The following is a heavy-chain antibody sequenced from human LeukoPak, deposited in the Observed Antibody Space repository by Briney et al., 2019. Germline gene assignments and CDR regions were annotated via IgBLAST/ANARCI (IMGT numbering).Heavy chain of an antibody. Sequence: GESLKISCKGSGYSFTSYWIGWVRQMPGKGLEWMGIVYPGDSDTRYSPSFQGQVTISADKSISTAYLQWGTLKASDTAIYYCACGSPRHFDYWGQGTLVTVSS. CDR2: VYPGDSDT. V-gene: IGHV5-51*01. D-gene: IGHD1-26*01. J-gene: IGHJ4*02. CDR3: ACGSPRHFDY. CDR1: GYSFTSYW.